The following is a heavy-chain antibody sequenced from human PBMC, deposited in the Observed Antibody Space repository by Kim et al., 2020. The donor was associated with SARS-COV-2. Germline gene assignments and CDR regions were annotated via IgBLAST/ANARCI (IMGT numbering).Heavy chain of an antibody. Sequence: GGSLRLSCTASGFSFSTYSMNWIRQAPGKAMEWISYISASSGTIFYADSVKGRFTISRDNTKNSLYLQMNSLRGEDTAVYYCAPRGPHFDYWGQGTLVTV. V-gene: IGHV3-48*01. J-gene: IGHJ4*02. CDR1: GFSFSTYS. CDR3: APRGPHFDY. CDR2: ISASSGTI.